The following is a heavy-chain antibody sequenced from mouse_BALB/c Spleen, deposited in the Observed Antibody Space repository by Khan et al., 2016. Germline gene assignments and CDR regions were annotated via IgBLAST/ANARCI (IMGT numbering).Heavy chain of an antibody. V-gene: IGHV5-6-3*01. CDR2: INSNGGST. Sequence: EVELVESGGGLVQPGGSLKLSCAASGFTFSSYGMSWVRQTPDKRLELVATINSNGGSTYYPDSVKGRFTITGDNSKNTLYLQMSSLKSEDTAMXYCGRMTRTIYWGQGTTLTVSS. J-gene: IGHJ2*01. CDR3: GRMTRTIY. CDR1: GFTFSSYG.